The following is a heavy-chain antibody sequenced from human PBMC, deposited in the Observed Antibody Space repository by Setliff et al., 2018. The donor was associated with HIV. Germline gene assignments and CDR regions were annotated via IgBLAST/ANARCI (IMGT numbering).Heavy chain of an antibody. V-gene: IGHV1-2*02. CDR1: GYTLTGYY. CDR2: INPKSGGT. CDR3: AKDFPPPNGMDV. J-gene: IGHJ6*02. Sequence: GASVKVSCKASGYTLTGYYMHWVRQAPGQGLEWMGWINPKSGGTNYAQKFQGRVTMTRDTSISTAYMELSRLRSEDTDVYYCAKDFPPPNGMDVWGQGTTVTVSS.